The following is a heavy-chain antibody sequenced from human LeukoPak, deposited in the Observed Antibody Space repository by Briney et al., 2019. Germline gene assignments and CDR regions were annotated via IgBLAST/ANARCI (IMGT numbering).Heavy chain of an antibody. D-gene: IGHD2-2*01. J-gene: IGHJ6*03. CDR2: IYYSGST. Sequence: SETLSLTXTVSGGSISSSSYYWGWIRQPPGKGLEWIGSIYYSGSTYYNPSLKSRVTISVDTSKNQFSLKLSSVTAADTAVYYCARGGTSGYYYYYYMDVWGKGTTVTVSS. V-gene: IGHV4-39*01. CDR1: GGSISSSSYY. CDR3: ARGGTSGYYYYYYMDV.